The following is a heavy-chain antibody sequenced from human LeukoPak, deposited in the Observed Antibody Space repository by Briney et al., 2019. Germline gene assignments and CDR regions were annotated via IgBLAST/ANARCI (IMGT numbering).Heavy chain of an antibody. CDR1: GFTFSSYG. CDR3: AKASPADPLSPDY. J-gene: IGHJ4*02. CDR2: ISYDGSNK. V-gene: IGHV3-30*18. Sequence: GGSLRLSCAASGFTFSSYGMHWVRQAPGKGLEWVAVISYDGSNKYYADSVKGRFTISRDNSKNTLYLQMNSLRAEDTAVYYCAKASPADPLSPDYWGQGTLVTVSS.